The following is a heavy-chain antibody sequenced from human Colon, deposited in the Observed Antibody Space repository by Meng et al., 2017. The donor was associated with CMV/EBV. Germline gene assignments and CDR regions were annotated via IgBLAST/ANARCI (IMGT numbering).Heavy chain of an antibody. J-gene: IGHJ3*02. CDR2: IFLGTT. CDR3: ARRYCTGTRCPPVAFDI. V-gene: IGHV4-39*07. Sequence: GSLRLSCTVSGGSVSSSSDYWGWIRQPPGKGLEWIGSIFLGTTHYSPSLGSRVSISVDTSKSQVSLNLTSVTAADTAVYYCARRYCTGTRCPPVAFDIWGLGTMVTVSS. CDR1: GGSVSSSSDY. D-gene: IGHD2-2*01.